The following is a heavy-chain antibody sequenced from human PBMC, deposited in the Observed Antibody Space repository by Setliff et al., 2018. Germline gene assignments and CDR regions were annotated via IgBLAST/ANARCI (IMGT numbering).Heavy chain of an antibody. J-gene: IGHJ6*03. D-gene: IGHD4-4*01. CDR3: ARASRFGTTVWKGDYYMDV. V-gene: IGHV7-4-1*02. Sequence: ASVKVSCKASGYTFNNYAINWVRQAPGQGLEWMGWINTDTGTPTSAQGFTGRFVFSLDTSVSTAYLQISSLKAEASAVYYCARASRFGTTVWKGDYYMDVWGKGTTVTVSS. CDR1: GYTFNNYA. CDR2: INTDTGTP.